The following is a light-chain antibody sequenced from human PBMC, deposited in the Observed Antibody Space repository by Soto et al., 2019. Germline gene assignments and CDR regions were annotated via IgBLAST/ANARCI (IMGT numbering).Light chain of an antibody. V-gene: IGLV1-51*01. Sequence: QSVLTQPPSVSAAPGQKVTISCSGSSSNIGKNYVFWYQQFPGTAPKLLIYDNDKRPSGIPDRFSGSKSGTSATLGITGLQTGDEADYYCGTWDSSLSVRVFGGGTKLTVL. J-gene: IGLJ3*02. CDR1: SSNIGKNY. CDR2: DND. CDR3: GTWDSSLSVRV.